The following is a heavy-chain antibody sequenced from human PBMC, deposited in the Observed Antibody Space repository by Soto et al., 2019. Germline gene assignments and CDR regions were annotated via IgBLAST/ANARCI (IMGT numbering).Heavy chain of an antibody. D-gene: IGHD3-3*01. Sequence: EVQVLESGGGLVQPGGSLRLSSAASGFTFNDCAMSWVRQAPGKGLEWVSSISGSGYDIYYADSVKGRFTISRDNRKNMVYLQMDNLRADDTAVYFCAKSRPRATIFGVVINGFDYWGQGTLVTVSS. J-gene: IGHJ4*02. V-gene: IGHV3-23*01. CDR1: GFTFNDCA. CDR3: AKSRPRATIFGVVINGFDY. CDR2: ISGSGYDI.